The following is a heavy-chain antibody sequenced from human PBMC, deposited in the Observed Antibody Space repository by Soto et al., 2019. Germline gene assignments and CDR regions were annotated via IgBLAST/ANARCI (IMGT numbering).Heavy chain of an antibody. D-gene: IGHD4-17*01. J-gene: IGHJ5*02. CDR2: ISTYTGNT. CDR3: TRWTVTNNWFDP. V-gene: IGHV1-18*01. CDR1: GYTFTNYR. Sequence: QVTLVQSGPEVKKPGASVTVSCKTSGYTFTNYRIGWVRQAPGQGLEWMGWISTYTGNTKSVQKFQGRVTLTTDTSTSTAYMDLRSLTSDDTAVYYCTRWTVTNNWFDPWGQGTLVTVSS.